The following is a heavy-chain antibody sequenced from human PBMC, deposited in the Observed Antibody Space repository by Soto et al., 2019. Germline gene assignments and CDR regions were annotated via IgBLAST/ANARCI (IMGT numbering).Heavy chain of an antibody. Sequence: SETLSLTCAVYGGSFSGYYWSWIRQPPGKGLEWIGEINHSGSTNYNPSLKSRVTISVDTSKNQFSLKLSSVTAADTAVYYCARHGPSTVDYWGQGTLVTVSS. V-gene: IGHV4-34*01. J-gene: IGHJ4*02. CDR3: ARHGPSTVDY. CDR1: GGSFSGYY. CDR2: INHSGST.